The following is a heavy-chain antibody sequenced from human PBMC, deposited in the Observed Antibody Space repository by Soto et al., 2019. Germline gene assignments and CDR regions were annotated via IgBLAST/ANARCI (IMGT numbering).Heavy chain of an antibody. CDR3: ARISDPDHLPYYYGMDV. CDR1: GYTFTRYY. D-gene: IGHD3-3*01. J-gene: IGHJ6*02. Sequence: GASVKVSCKASGYTFTRYYMHWVRQAAGQGVEGMGIINPSGGSTSYAQKFQGRVTMTRDTSTSTVYMELSSLSSEDTAVYYCARISDPDHLPYYYGMDVWGQGTTVTVSS. CDR2: INPSGGST. V-gene: IGHV1-46*01.